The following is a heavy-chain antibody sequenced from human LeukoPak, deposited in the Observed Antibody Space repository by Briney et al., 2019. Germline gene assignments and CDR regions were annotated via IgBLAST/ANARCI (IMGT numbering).Heavy chain of an antibody. V-gene: IGHV3-69-1*01. D-gene: IGHD5-18*01. CDR3: TRDGLHTAHFDY. CDR1: GFTFSNYG. Sequence: GRSLRLSCAASGFTFSNYGMHWVRQAPGKGLEWVSTVSDSRDVHYSDSVKGRFTISRDNARNSLYLQMNSLRDEDTAVYYCTRDGLHTAHFDYWGQGTLVTVSS. J-gene: IGHJ4*02. CDR2: VSDSRDV.